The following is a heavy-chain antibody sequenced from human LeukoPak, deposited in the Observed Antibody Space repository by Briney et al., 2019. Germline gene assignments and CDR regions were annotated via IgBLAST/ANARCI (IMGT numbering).Heavy chain of an antibody. CDR1: GGSFSCYY. J-gene: IGHJ4*02. CDR3: ARGQSYRLGNFWSGYYTAYFDY. V-gene: IGHV4-34*01. D-gene: IGHD3-3*01. Sequence: PSETLSLTCAVYGGSFSCYYWSWIRQPPGKGLEWIGEINHSGSTNYNPSLKSRVTISVDTSKNQFSLKLSSVTAADTAVYYCARGQSYRLGNFWSGYYTAYFDYWGQGTLVTVSS. CDR2: INHSGST.